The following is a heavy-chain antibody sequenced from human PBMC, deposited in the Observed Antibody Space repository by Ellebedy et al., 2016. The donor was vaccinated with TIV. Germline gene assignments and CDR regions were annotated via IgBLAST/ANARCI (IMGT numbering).Heavy chain of an antibody. CDR2: IYYTGST. J-gene: IGHJ5*02. CDR3: ARGPRVPYSSLSGDGLDP. V-gene: IGHV4-30-4*01. CDR1: GGSISSGDHY. Sequence: MPSETLSLTCTVSGGSISSGDHYWSWIRQPPGKGLEWLGYIYYTGSTYCNPPLKSRVTLAGDTSKNQFALKLSSVTAADTAVYYCARGPRVPYSSLSGDGLDPWGQGTLVTVSS. D-gene: IGHD6-6*01.